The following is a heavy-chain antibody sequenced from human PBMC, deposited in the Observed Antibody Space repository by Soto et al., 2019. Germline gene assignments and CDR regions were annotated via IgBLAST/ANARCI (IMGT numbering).Heavy chain of an antibody. J-gene: IGHJ6*02. V-gene: IGHV4-34*01. CDR3: ARGRHYYYGMDV. CDR2: INHSGST. Sequence: SETLSLTCAVYGGSFSGYYWSWIRQPPGKGLEWIGEINHSGSTNYNPSLKSRVTISVDTSKNQFSLKLSSVTAADTAVYYCARGRHYYYGMDVWGQGTTVTVSS. CDR1: GGSFSGYY.